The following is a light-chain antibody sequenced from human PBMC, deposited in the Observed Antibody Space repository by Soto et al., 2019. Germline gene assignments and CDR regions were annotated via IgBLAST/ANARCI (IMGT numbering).Light chain of an antibody. Sequence: IQMTQSPSSLSASVGDRVTITCRASQSISNYLNWYQQKPGKAPKLLIYGASSLQSGVPSRFSGSGSGTEFTLTISSLQLEDAATYYCQQSYKTPRMFGQGTKVEIK. CDR1: QSISNY. V-gene: IGKV1-39*01. CDR2: GAS. CDR3: QQSYKTPRM. J-gene: IGKJ1*01.